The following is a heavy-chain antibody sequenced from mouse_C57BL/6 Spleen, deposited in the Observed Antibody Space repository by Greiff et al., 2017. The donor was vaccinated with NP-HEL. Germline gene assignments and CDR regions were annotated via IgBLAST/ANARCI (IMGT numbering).Heavy chain of an antibody. CDR2: INPYNGGT. V-gene: IGHV1-19*01. CDR3: AIYDYDGTWFAY. J-gene: IGHJ3*01. CDR1: GYTFTDYY. D-gene: IGHD2-4*01. Sequence: EVQLQQSGPVLVKPGASVKMSCKASGYTFTDYYMNWVKQSHGKSLEWIGVINPYNGGTSYNQKFKGKATLTVDKSSSTAYMELNSLTSEDSAVYYCAIYDYDGTWFAYWGQGTLVTVSA.